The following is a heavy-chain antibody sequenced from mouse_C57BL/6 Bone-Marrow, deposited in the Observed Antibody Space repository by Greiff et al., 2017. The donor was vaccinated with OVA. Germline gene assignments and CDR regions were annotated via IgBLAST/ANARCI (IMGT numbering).Heavy chain of an antibody. CDR1: GFNIKDDY. Sequence: VQLQQSGAELVRPGASVKLSCTASGFNIKDDYMHWVKQRPEQGLEWIGWIDPENGDTEYASKFQGKATITADTSSNTAYLQLSSLTSEDTAVYYCTTGRRNAMDYWGQGTSVTVSS. J-gene: IGHJ4*01. CDR3: TTGRRNAMDY. CDR2: IDPENGDT. V-gene: IGHV14-4*01.